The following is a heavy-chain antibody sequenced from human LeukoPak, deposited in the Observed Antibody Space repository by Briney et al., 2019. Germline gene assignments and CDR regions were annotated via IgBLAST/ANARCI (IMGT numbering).Heavy chain of an antibody. CDR3: ARHNFARPFDY. Sequence: PSETLSLTCTVSGGSISSGGYYWSWIRQHPGKGLEWIGYIYFSGSTYYNPSLKSRVIISVDTSKNQFSLKLSSVAAADTAVYYCARHNFARPFDYWGQGTLVTVSS. D-gene: IGHD6-6*01. CDR1: GGSISSGGYY. J-gene: IGHJ4*02. CDR2: IYFSGST. V-gene: IGHV4-31*03.